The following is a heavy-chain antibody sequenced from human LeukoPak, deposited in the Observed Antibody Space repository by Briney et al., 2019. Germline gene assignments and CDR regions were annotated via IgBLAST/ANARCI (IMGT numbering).Heavy chain of an antibody. CDR3: AKTSEVLLGIDY. Sequence: PGGSLRLSCATSGFTFSSYAMSWVRQAPGKGLEWVSAISGSGGSTYYADSVKGRFTISRDNSKNTLYLQMNSLRAEDTAVYYCAKTSEVLLGIDYWGQGTLVTVSS. D-gene: IGHD3-16*01. CDR1: GFTFSSYA. CDR2: ISGSGGST. V-gene: IGHV3-23*01. J-gene: IGHJ4*02.